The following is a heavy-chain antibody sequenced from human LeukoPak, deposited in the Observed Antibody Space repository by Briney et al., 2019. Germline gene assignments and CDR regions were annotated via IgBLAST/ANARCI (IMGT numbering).Heavy chain of an antibody. CDR2: ISLGGKYI. D-gene: IGHD2-15*01. Sequence: GGSLRLSCAASGFTFSSYAMSWVRQAPGKGLEWVSSISLGGKYIFYADAVKGRFTISRDDTKNSLFLEMTSLRADDTAVYFCARGFCSGRTCYRVTGTFDVWGRGAKVTVSS. J-gene: IGHJ3*01. CDR1: GFTFSSYA. CDR3: ARGFCSGRTCYRVTGTFDV. V-gene: IGHV3-21*06.